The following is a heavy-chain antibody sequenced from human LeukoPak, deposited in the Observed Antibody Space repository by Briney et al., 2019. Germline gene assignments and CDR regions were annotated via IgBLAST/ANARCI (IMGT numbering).Heavy chain of an antibody. V-gene: IGHV5-51*01. CDR2: IYPGDSDT. CDR3: ATLVGYGSFFEY. CDR1: GSNFTSYW. D-gene: IGHD3-10*01. J-gene: IGHJ4*02. Sequence: PGGAPEISCQGSGSNFTSYWIGWGRHVPGKGLEYMGIIYPGDSDTRYSPSFQGQVTISADKSISTAYLQWSSLKASVTAMYYCATLVGYGSFFEYWGQGTLVTVSS.